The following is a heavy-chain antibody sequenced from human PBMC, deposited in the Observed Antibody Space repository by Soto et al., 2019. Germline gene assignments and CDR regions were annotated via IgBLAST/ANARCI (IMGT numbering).Heavy chain of an antibody. CDR3: AKDLTLGIVGAWGHYFEY. CDR1: GFTFSSFA. V-gene: IGHV3-30-3*01. J-gene: IGHJ4*02. Sequence: QVQLVESGGGVLQPGRSLRLPCAASGFTFSSFAMHWVRQAPGKGLEWVAFISYDGSNTYYADSVKGRVTISRDNSKKTVYLEINSLRAEDTAVYHCAKDLTLGIVGAWGHYFEYWGQGTLVTVSS. CDR2: ISYDGSNT. D-gene: IGHD1-26*01.